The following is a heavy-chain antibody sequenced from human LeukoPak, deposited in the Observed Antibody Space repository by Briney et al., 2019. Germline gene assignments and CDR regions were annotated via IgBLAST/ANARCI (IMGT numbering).Heavy chain of an antibody. CDR1: GLIFSSHT. CDR3: ARKGPTTYYYDSSGYNFDY. CDR2: ISGSGGST. D-gene: IGHD3-22*01. Sequence: PGGSLRLSCAASGLIFSSHTMSWVHQTPEKGLEWVSAISGSGGSTYYADSVKGRFTISRDNSKNTLYLQMNSLRAEDTAVYYCARKGPTTYYYDSSGYNFDYWGQGTLVTVSS. V-gene: IGHV3-23*01. J-gene: IGHJ4*02.